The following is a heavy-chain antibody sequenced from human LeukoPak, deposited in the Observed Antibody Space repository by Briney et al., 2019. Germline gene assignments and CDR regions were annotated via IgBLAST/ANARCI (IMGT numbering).Heavy chain of an antibody. D-gene: IGHD1-14*01. Sequence: GGSLRLSCAASGFTFSSYGMHWVRQAPGKGLEWVAVISYDGSNKYYADSVKGRFTISRDNSKNTLYLQMNSLRAEDTAVYYCLFTELDYWGQGTLVTVSS. J-gene: IGHJ4*02. CDR3: LFTELDY. CDR1: GFTFSSYG. CDR2: ISYDGSNK. V-gene: IGHV3-30*03.